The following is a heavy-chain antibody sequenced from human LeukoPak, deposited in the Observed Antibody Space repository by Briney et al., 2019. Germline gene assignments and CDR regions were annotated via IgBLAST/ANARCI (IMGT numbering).Heavy chain of an antibody. CDR1: GFTFSSYW. CDR2: INNDGSAR. Sequence: GGSLRLSCAASGFTFSSYWMHWVRQVPGKGLEWVSRINNDGSARIYADSVKGRFTISRDNAKNSLYLQMNSLRAEDTALYYCARDPMVRGVIIPDAFDIWGQGTMVTVSS. J-gene: IGHJ3*02. D-gene: IGHD3-10*01. CDR3: ARDPMVRGVIIPDAFDI. V-gene: IGHV3-74*01.